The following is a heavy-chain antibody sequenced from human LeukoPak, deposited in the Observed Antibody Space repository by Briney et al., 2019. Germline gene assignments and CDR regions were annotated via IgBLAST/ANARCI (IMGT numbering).Heavy chain of an antibody. CDR1: GGSISSYY. J-gene: IGHJ4*02. V-gene: IGHV4-59*01. CDR3: ARVGITVTTYTFDY. CDR2: IYYSGST. D-gene: IGHD4-17*01. Sequence: SETLSLTCTVSGGSISSYYWSWIRQPPGKGLEWIGYIYYSGSTNYNPSLKSRVTISVDTSKNQFSLKLSSVTAAGTAVYYCARVGITVTTYTFDYWGQGTLVTVSS.